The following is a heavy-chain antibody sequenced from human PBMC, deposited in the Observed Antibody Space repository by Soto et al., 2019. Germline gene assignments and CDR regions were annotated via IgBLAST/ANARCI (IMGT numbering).Heavy chain of an antibody. CDR3: AKFGSSYNFYYYGMDV. D-gene: IGHD6-6*01. CDR2: VSGSGGST. Sequence: EVQLLESGGGLVQPGGSLRLSRAASGFTFNIYAMSWVRQAPGKGLEWVSAVSGSGGSTYYADSVKGRFTISRDNSKNTLYLQLNSLRAEDTAVYYCAKFGSSYNFYYYGMDVWGQGTTVTVSS. V-gene: IGHV3-23*01. CDR1: GFTFNIYA. J-gene: IGHJ6*02.